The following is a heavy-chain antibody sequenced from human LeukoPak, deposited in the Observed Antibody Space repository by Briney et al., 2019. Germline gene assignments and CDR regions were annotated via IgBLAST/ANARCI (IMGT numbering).Heavy chain of an antibody. D-gene: IGHD3-9*01. CDR3: AHMTGFDY. CDR1: GFAFSARI. J-gene: IGHJ4*02. CDR2: IGSGGSASG. V-gene: IGHV3-23*05. Sequence: GSLRLSCAASGFAFSARIMSWVRQAPGEGLEWVSSIGSGGSASGLYADSVKGRFTISRDNPRNTLYLEMNNLRADDTAVYYCAHMTGFDYWGQGALVTVSS.